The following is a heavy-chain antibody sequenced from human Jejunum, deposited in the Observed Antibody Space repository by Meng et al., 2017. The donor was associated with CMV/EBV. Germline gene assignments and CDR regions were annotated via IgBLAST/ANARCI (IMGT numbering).Heavy chain of an antibody. CDR3: ARGESRGYYYFDY. CDR2: FSPGGNI. CDR1: GDSISNYF. V-gene: IGHV4-4*07. Sequence: QVPPQESGPGLVRPSEPLSLTCTVSGDSISNYFWSWIRQPAGKKLEWIGRFSPGGNINYIPSLKGRLTMSVDTSNNQIFLNVTSVTAADTALYYCARGESRGYYYFDYWGQGILVTVAS. D-gene: IGHD3-22*01. J-gene: IGHJ4*02.